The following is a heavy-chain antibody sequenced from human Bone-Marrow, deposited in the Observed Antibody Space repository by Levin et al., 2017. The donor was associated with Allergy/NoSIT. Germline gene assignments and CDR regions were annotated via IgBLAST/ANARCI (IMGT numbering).Heavy chain of an antibody. V-gene: IGHV3-9*01. CDR3: AKDISGDGSNFDH. Sequence: GGSLRLSCAVSGFNVDDYAMHWVRQAPGKGLEWVSGITWNRGKKDYADSVKGRFTISRDNAKNSLYLQMNSLRTEDTALYYCAKDISGDGSNFDHWGQRTLVTVSS. CDR2: ITWNRGKK. D-gene: IGHD5-24*01. J-gene: IGHJ4*02. CDR1: GFNVDDYA.